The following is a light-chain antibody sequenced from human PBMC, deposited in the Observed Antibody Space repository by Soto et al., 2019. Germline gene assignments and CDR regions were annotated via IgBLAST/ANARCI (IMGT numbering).Light chain of an antibody. J-gene: IGKJ4*01. CDR2: GVS. V-gene: IGKV3-20*01. CDR3: QEYGRLPLT. Sequence: EFELTQSPGTLSLSPGERATLSCRASQSIITLAWYKQKPGRAPRLLIFGVSRRATGIADRFSGSGSGTDFTLTIYRLEPEDFAVYYCQEYGRLPLTCGGGTKVEIK. CDR1: QSIIT.